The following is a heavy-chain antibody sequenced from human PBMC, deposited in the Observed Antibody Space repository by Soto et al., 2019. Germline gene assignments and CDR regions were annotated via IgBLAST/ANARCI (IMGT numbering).Heavy chain of an antibody. Sequence: GGSLRLSCAASGFTFSSYAMSWVRQAPGKGLEWVSAISGSGGSTYYADSVKGRFTISRDNSKNTLYLQMNSLRAEDTAVYYCAKNSAFDRIYCSGGSCYSIPDYWGQGTLVTVSS. J-gene: IGHJ4*02. V-gene: IGHV3-23*01. CDR1: GFTFSSYA. CDR3: AKNSAFDRIYCSGGSCYSIPDY. D-gene: IGHD2-15*01. CDR2: ISGSGGST.